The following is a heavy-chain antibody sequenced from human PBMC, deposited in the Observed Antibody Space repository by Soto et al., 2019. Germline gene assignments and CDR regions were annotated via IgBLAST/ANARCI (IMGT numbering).Heavy chain of an antibody. CDR2: IWYDGSQK. Sequence: PGESLKISCAVSGFNFSKFGMYWVRQAPGKGLEWVAVIWYDGSQKYYTDSAQGRFTISRDNSNNTLYLQMNSLRAEDTAVYYCAKEVWGLYTFGRPLDNWGHGTLVTVSS. J-gene: IGHJ4*01. CDR3: AKEVWGLYTFGRPLDN. CDR1: GFNFSKFG. V-gene: IGHV3-33*03. D-gene: IGHD2-2*02.